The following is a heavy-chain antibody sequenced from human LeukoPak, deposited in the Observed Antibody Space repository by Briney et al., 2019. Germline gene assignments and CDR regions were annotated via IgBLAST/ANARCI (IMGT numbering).Heavy chain of an antibody. Sequence: PPGGSLRLSCAASGFTVSSNYMSWVRQAPGKGLEWVSVIYSGGSTYYADSVKGRFTISRDNSKNTLYLQMNSLRAEDTAVYYCAKVSGTVVVLDYWGQGTLVTVSS. CDR3: AKVSGTVVVLDY. D-gene: IGHD3-22*01. CDR2: IYSGGST. CDR1: GFTVSSNY. V-gene: IGHV3-53*01. J-gene: IGHJ4*02.